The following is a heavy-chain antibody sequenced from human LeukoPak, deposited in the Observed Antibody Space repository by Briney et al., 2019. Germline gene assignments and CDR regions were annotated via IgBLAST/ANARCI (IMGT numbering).Heavy chain of an antibody. D-gene: IGHD1-14*01. Sequence: SGTLSLTCTVSLDSTTSNFWSWVRQPPGKGLEWIGEIHRSGSPNYNPSLQSRVTISIDRSRNQIVLELSSVTAADTAVYYCAREILGGFNPGAYWGQGTLVTV. J-gene: IGHJ4*02. CDR1: LDSTTSNF. CDR3: AREILGGFNPGAY. V-gene: IGHV4-4*02. CDR2: IHRSGSP.